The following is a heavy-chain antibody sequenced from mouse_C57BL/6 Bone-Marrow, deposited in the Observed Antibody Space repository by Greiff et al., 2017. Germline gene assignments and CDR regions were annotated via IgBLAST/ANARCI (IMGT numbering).Heavy chain of an antibody. D-gene: IGHD2-3*01. J-gene: IGHJ3*01. CDR2: IYPRSGNT. V-gene: IGHV1-81*01. CDR1: GYTFTSYG. Sequence: QVQLKESGTVLARPGASVKLSCKASGYTFTSYGMSWVKQRTGQGLEWIGEIYPRSGNTCYNEKFKGKATLTADKSSSTAYMELRSLTSEDAAVYFCAIHYDGYYHLAWFAYWGQGTLVTVSA. CDR3: AIHYDGYYHLAWFAY.